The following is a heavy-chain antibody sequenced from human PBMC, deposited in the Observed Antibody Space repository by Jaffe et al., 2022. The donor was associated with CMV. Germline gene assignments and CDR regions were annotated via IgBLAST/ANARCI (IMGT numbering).Heavy chain of an antibody. CDR1: GFTFSSYA. Sequence: EVQLVESGGGLVQPGGSLRLSCSASGFTFSSYAMHWVRQAPGKGLEYVSAISSNGGSTYYADSVKGRFTISRDNSKNTLYLQMSSLRAEDTAVYYCVKEGCSSTSCYLPYNWFDPWGQGTLVTVSS. J-gene: IGHJ5*02. V-gene: IGHV3-64D*06. CDR3: VKEGCSSTSCYLPYNWFDP. D-gene: IGHD2-2*01. CDR2: ISSNGGST.